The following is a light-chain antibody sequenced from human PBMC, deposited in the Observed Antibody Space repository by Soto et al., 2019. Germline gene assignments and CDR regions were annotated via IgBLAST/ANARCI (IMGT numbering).Light chain of an antibody. Sequence: ELVLTQSPGTLSLSPGDRATLSCRASQTVSSYLAWYQQKPGQAPRLPIYDASNRATGIPARFSGSGSGTDFTLTISSLEPEDFAVYYCQQRSNWPPLTFGGGTKVDIK. CDR3: QQRSNWPPLT. CDR2: DAS. CDR1: QTVSSY. V-gene: IGKV3-11*01. J-gene: IGKJ4*01.